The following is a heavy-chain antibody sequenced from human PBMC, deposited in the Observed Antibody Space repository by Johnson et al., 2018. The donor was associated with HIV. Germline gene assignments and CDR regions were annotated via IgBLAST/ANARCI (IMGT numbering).Heavy chain of an antibody. Sequence: VQLVESGGGLIQPGGSLRLSCAASGFTFSSYDMHWVRQATGKGLEWVSAIGTAGDTYYPGSVKGRFTISRENAKNSLYLQMNSLRAGDTAGYYCARGGIAARIDAFDIWGQGTMVTVSS. V-gene: IGHV3-13*01. CDR1: GFTFSSYD. D-gene: IGHD6-6*01. CDR3: ARGGIAARIDAFDI. CDR2: IGTAGDT. J-gene: IGHJ3*02.